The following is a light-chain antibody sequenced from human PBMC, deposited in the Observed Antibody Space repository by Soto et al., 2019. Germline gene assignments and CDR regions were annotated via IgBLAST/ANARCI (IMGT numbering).Light chain of an antibody. CDR3: CSYAGSYTWV. CDR1: SANIGAAYN. J-gene: IGLJ3*02. CDR2: GNN. V-gene: IGLV1-40*01. Sequence: QTVVTQPPSVSGAPGQRVTISCTGSSANIGAAYNVDWYQQLPGTAPKLLIYGNNNRPSGVPARFSGSKSGTSASLAIAGLQAEDEGDYYCCSYAGSYTWVFGGGTKVTVL.